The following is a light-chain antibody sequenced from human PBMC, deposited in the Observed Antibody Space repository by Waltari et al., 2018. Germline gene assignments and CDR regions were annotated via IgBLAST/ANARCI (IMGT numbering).Light chain of an antibody. V-gene: IGKV4-1*01. Sequence: DIVMTQSPDSLPVSLGERATINCKSSQTLLDSSNNRNYLAWYQQKPGQPPKLLIYWASSREAGVPDRFSGSGSGTDFTLTITSLQAEDVAVYYCQQYYSPPPLFTFGPGTKVDIK. CDR2: WAS. CDR1: QTLLDSSNNRNY. CDR3: QQYYSPPPLFT. J-gene: IGKJ3*01.